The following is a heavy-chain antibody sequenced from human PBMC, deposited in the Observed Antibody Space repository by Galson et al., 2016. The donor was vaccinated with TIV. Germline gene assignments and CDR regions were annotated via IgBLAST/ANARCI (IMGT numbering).Heavy chain of an antibody. CDR3: ANRGLKVYVTNYYYYMDV. CDR2: IQYDGHNK. V-gene: IGHV3-30*02. D-gene: IGHD2-8*01. CDR1: GFTFSDYG. Sequence: SLRLSCAASGFTFSDYGMHWVRQAPGKGLEWVAFIQYDGHNKYYADSVKGRVTISRDNSKNTVFLQMNSLRAEDTAAYYCANRGLKVYVTNYYYYMDVWGKGTTVTVSS. J-gene: IGHJ6*03.